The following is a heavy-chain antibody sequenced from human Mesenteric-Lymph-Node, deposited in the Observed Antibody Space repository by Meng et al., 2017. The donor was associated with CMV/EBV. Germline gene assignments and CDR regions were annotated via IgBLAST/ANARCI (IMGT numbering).Heavy chain of an antibody. Sequence: GESLKISCIGSGFTFSGSPIHWVRQAPGKGLEWVAVISSDGDTKYYKQSVEGRFTISRDNSKNTLFLQMDRLIIEDTAVYYCARDDTDLWGHGTLVTVSS. CDR3: ARDDTDL. CDR1: GFTFSGSP. CDR2: ISSDGDTK. J-gene: IGHJ2*01. V-gene: IGHV3-30-3*01.